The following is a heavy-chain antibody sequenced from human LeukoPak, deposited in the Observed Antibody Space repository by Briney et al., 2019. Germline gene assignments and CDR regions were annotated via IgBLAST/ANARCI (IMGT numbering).Heavy chain of an antibody. J-gene: IGHJ3*02. Sequence: PGGSLRLSCAASGFTFSSYSMNWVRQAPGKGLEWVSSISSSSSYIHSADSVKGRFTISRDNAKNSLYLQMNSLRAEDTAVYYCARSTEHNGGLGDAFDIWGQGTMVTVSS. CDR3: ARSTEHNGGLGDAFDI. CDR1: GFTFSSYS. V-gene: IGHV3-21*01. CDR2: ISSSSSYI. D-gene: IGHD2-21*01.